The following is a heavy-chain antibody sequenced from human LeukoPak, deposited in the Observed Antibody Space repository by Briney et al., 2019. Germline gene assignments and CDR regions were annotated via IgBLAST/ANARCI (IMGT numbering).Heavy chain of an antibody. CDR3: ARERGTWAGRVAFAT. CDR1: GYTFTGYY. CDR2: INPNSGGT. D-gene: IGHD2-15*01. Sequence: ASVKVSCKASGYTFTGYYMHWVRQAPGQGLEWMGWINPNSGGTNYAQKFQGRVTMTRDTSISTAYMELSRLRSDDTAVYYCARERGTWAGRVAFATWGQGKMVTVSS. J-gene: IGHJ3*02. V-gene: IGHV1-2*02.